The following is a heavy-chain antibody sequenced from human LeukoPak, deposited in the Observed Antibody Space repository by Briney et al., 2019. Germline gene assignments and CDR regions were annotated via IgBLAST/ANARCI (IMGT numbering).Heavy chain of an antibody. CDR2: IYYSGST. CDR3: ARESSGAHRQLVSFFDY. CDR1: GGSISSSSYY. V-gene: IGHV4-39*07. D-gene: IGHD6-13*01. Sequence: PSETLSLTCTVSGGSISSSSYYWGWIRQPPGKGLEWIGSIYYSGSTYYNPSLKSRVTISVDTSKNQFSLKLSSVTAADTAVYYCARESSGAHRQLVSFFDYWGQGTLVTVSS. J-gene: IGHJ4*02.